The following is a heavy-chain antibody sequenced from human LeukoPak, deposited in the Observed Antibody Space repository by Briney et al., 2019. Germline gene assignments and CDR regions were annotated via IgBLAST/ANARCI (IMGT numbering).Heavy chain of an antibody. Sequence: PGGSLRLSCAASGFTFSSYWMSWVRQAPGKGLEWVANIKQDGSEKYYVDSAKGRFTISRDNAKNSLYLQMNSLRAEDTAVYYCARGDGGWPFDYWGQGTLVTVSS. CDR2: IKQDGSEK. V-gene: IGHV3-7*01. J-gene: IGHJ4*02. CDR3: ARGDGGWPFDY. CDR1: GFTFSSYW. D-gene: IGHD6-19*01.